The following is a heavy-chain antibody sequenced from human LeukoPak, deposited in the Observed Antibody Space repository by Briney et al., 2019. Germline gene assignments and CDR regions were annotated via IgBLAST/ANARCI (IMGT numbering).Heavy chain of an antibody. CDR2: IIPIFGTA. CDR1: GGTFSSYA. J-gene: IGHJ4*02. D-gene: IGHD5-24*01. Sequence: SVKVSCKASGGTFSSYAISWVRQAPGQGLEWMGGIIPIFGTANYAQKFQGRVTITTDESTSTAYMELSSLRSEDTAVYYCATSDGYNSIGYFDYWGQGTLVTVSS. CDR3: ATSDGYNSIGYFDY. V-gene: IGHV1-69*05.